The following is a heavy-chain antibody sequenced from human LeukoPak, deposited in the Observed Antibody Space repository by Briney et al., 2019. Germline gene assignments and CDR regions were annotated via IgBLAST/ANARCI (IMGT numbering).Heavy chain of an antibody. J-gene: IGHJ4*02. D-gene: IGHD3-22*01. V-gene: IGHV1-2*02. CDR2: INPNSGGT. CDR1: GYTFTGYY. Sequence: ASVKVSCRASGYTFTGYYMHWVRQAPGQGLEWMGWINPNSGGTNYAQKFQGRVTMTRDTSISTAYVELSRLRSDDTAVYYCARVSYNFYYDSSGYYYGYWGQGTLVTVSS. CDR3: ARVSYNFYYDSSGYYYGY.